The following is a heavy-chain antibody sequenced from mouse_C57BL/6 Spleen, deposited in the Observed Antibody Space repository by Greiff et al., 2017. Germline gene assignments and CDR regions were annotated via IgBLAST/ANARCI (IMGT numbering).Heavy chain of an antibody. V-gene: IGHV1-15*01. CDR1: GYTFTDYE. CDR2: IDPETGGT. Sequence: QVQLQQSGAELVRPGASVTLSCKASGYTFTDYEMHWVKQTPVHGLEWIGAIDPETGGTAYNQKFKGKAILTADKSSSTAHMELRSLTSEDSAVYYCTRERYGSSYFDYWGQGTTLTVSS. CDR3: TRERYGSSYFDY. J-gene: IGHJ2*01. D-gene: IGHD1-1*01.